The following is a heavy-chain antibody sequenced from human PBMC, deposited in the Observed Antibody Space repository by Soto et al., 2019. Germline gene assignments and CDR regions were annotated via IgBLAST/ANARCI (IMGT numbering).Heavy chain of an antibody. V-gene: IGHV3-23*01. CDR1: GFTFSSYA. J-gene: IGHJ3*02. D-gene: IGHD3-10*01. CDR3: AKGARAFDAFDI. CDR2: ISCSGGST. Sequence: GGSLRLSCVASGFTFSSYAMSWVRQAPGKGLEWVSAISCSGGSTYYADSVKGRFTISRDNSKNTLYLQMNSLRAEDTAVYYCAKGARAFDAFDIWGQGTMVTVSS.